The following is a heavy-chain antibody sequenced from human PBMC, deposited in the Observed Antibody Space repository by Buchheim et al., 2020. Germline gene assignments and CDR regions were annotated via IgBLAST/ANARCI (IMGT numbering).Heavy chain of an antibody. CDR1: GGSMSSSSYY. D-gene: IGHD1-26*01. J-gene: IGHJ4*02. Sequence: QLQESGPGLVKPSETLSLSCSVSGGSMSSSSYYWGWVRQPPGTGLEWIGRIHTTGNTHYNPFLESRVTISVDKSKNQFSLKLNSVTAADTAVYYCARISASGATYFDCWGQGTL. V-gene: IGHV4-39*01. CDR2: IHTTGNT. CDR3: ARISASGATYFDC.